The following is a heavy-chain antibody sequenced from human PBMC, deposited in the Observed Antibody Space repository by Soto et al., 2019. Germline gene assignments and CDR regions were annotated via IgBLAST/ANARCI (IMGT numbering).Heavy chain of an antibody. V-gene: IGHV2-5*02. Sequence: SGPTLVNPTQTLTLTCSFSGFSLSTNGVGVGWTRQPPGKALECLALIYWDDDKRYSPSLKSRLTVTKDTSKNLVVLTMTNMDPVDTATYYCAHTAPYYSGRGLDYWGQGILVTVSS. CDR1: GFSLSTNGVG. J-gene: IGHJ4*02. CDR2: IYWDDDK. CDR3: AHTAPYYSGRGLDY. D-gene: IGHD3-10*01.